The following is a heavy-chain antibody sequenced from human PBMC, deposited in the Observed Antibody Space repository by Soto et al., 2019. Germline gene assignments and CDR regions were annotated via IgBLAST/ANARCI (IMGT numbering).Heavy chain of an antibody. CDR1: GGTFGRNA. CDR3: ARPQGSGWRFNALDF. Sequence: VKVSCKASGGTFGRNAINWVRQAPGQGLEWMGGIIPMFGTANHAQKFRDRIVITADESTNTAYLELNSLRYEDTAIYYCARPQGSGWRFNALDFWGQGTVVTVSS. D-gene: IGHD6-19*01. CDR2: IIPMFGTA. J-gene: IGHJ3*01. V-gene: IGHV1-69*01.